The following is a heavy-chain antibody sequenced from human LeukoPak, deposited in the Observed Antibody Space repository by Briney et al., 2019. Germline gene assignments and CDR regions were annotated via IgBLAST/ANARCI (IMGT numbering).Heavy chain of an antibody. Sequence: GGSLRLSCAASGFTFSSYGMHWVRQAPGKGLEWVAVIWYDGSNKYYADSVKGRFTISRDNSKNTLYLQMNSLRAEDTAVYYCARDESVWFGESHYFDYWGQGTLVTVSS. J-gene: IGHJ4*02. D-gene: IGHD3-10*01. V-gene: IGHV3-33*01. CDR3: ARDESVWFGESHYFDY. CDR1: GFTFSSYG. CDR2: IWYDGSNK.